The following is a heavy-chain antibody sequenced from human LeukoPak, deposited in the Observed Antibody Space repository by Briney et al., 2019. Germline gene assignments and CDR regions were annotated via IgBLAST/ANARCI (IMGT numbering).Heavy chain of an antibody. CDR1: GFTFSSYG. J-gene: IGHJ4*02. D-gene: IGHD3-10*01. CDR2: ISYDGSNK. CDR3: AKGGYGSGSYSSIDY. V-gene: IGHV3-30*18. Sequence: GGSLRLSCAASGFTFSSYGLHWVRQAPGKGLEWVALISYDGSNKYYADSVKGRFTISRDNSKNTLYLQMNSLRAEDTAVYYCAKGGYGSGSYSSIDYWGQGTLVTVSS.